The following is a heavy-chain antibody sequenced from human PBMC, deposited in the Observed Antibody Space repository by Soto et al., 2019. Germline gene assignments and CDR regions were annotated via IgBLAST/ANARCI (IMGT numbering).Heavy chain of an antibody. J-gene: IGHJ5*02. V-gene: IGHV1-18*04. CDR1: GYTFTSYG. CDR2: ISAYNGNT. CDR3: ARVEAAAGTWWFDP. D-gene: IGHD6-13*01. Sequence: GGSVKVSCKASGYTFTSYGISWVRQAPGQGLEWMGWISAYNGNTNYAQKLQGRVTMTTDTSTSTAYMELRSLRSDDTAVYYCARVEAAAGTWWFDPWGQGTLVTVSS.